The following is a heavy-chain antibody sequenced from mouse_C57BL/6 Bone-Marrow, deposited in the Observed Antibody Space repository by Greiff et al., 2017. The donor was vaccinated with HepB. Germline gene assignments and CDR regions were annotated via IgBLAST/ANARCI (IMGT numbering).Heavy chain of an antibody. CDR3: AREDYYGGDYFDY. Sequence: QVQLQQPGAELVMPGASVKLSCKASGYTFTSYWMHWVKQRPGQGLEWIGEIDPSDSYTNYNQKFKGKSTLTVDKSSSTAYMQLSSLTSEDSAVYYCAREDYYGGDYFDYWGQGTTLTVSS. CDR2: IDPSDSYT. J-gene: IGHJ2*01. D-gene: IGHD1-1*01. CDR1: GYTFTSYW. V-gene: IGHV1-69*01.